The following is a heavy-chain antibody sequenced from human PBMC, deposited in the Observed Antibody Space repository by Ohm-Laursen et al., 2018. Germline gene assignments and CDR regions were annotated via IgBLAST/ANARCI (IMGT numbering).Heavy chain of an antibody. Sequence: SDTLSLTCTVSGGSISSGGYYWSWIRQRPGKGLEWIGDIYNTGRTNYNPSLKSRLSISIALSRSQLTLKLNSMTAADTAMYFCARATLDCSGGNCRTDAFDLWGPGTMVTVSS. CDR2: IYNTGRT. D-gene: IGHD2-15*01. CDR3: ARATLDCSGGNCRTDAFDL. CDR1: GGSISSGGYY. V-gene: IGHV4-31*03. J-gene: IGHJ3*01.